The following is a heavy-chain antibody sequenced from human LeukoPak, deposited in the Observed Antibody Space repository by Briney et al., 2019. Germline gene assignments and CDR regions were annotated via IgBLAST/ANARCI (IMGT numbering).Heavy chain of an antibody. CDR2: ISGSNSYI. V-gene: IGHV3-21*01. CDR3: ARGDYYGSGRPNDY. Sequence: GGPLRLSCVASGSTFSHYSMNWVRQAPGKGLEWVSSISGSNSYIYYAVSVRGRFTISRDNAKNSLYLQMNSLRAEDTAVYYCARGDYYGSGRPNDYWGQGTLVTVSS. J-gene: IGHJ4*02. CDR1: GSTFSHYS. D-gene: IGHD3-10*01.